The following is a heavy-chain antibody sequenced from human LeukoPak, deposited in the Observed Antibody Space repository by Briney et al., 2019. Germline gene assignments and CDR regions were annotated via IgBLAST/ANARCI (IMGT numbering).Heavy chain of an antibody. J-gene: IGHJ3*02. D-gene: IGHD2-15*01. CDR3: ASPLGYCSGGSCEASAFDI. CDR2: IFYGGNM. V-gene: IGHV4-39*01. CDR1: GDSITSSSRY. Sequence: PSETLSLTCTVSGDSITSSSRYWGWIRQPPGKGLEWIGSIFYGGNMYYNPSLKSRVTMSIDTSKNQFSLKLNSVTAADTAVYYCASPLGYCSGGSCEASAFDIWGQGTMVTVSS.